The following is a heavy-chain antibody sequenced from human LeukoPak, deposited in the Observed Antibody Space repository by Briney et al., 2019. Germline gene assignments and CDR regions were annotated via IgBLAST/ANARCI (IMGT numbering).Heavy chain of an antibody. D-gene: IGHD6-13*01. CDR1: GFTFSNYA. J-gene: IGHJ4*02. V-gene: IGHV3-23*01. Sequence: PGGSLRLSCAVSGFTFSNYAMSWVRQAPGKGLEWLSAISTSGGSTYYADSVKGRFTISRDNSKNTLYLQMNSLRAEDTAVYYCTNQYIAAAGTYFSGYWGQGTLVTVSS. CDR3: TNQYIAAAGTYFSGY. CDR2: ISTSGGST.